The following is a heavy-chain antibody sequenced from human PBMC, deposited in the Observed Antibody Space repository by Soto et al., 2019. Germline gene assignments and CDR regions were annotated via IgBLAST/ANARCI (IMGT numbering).Heavy chain of an antibody. D-gene: IGHD3-10*01. CDR1: GFTFSTYA. Sequence: EVQLLESGGGSVQPGGSLRLSCAASGFTFSTYAMSRVRQAPGKGLEWVSAISTSVGSTYYTDSVKGRFTISRDNSKNTLYLQMNSLRAEDTAVYYCAKGGQSYDYWGQGTLVTVSS. J-gene: IGHJ4*02. CDR2: ISTSVGST. CDR3: AKGGQSYDY. V-gene: IGHV3-23*01.